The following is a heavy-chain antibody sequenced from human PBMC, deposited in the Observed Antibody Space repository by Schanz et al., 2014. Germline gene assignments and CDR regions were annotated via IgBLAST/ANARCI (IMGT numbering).Heavy chain of an antibody. CDR3: AGTYCSSTSCYTGYYYMDV. CDR1: GDTFRSYT. J-gene: IGHJ6*03. Sequence: QVQLVQSGAEVKKPGSSVKVSCKASGDTFRSYTINWVRHAPGQGPEFMGWISTFRNEDTNSAQRFQGRLTMTTDTSTSTAYMELRSLRSDDTAVYYCAGTYCSSTSCYTGYYYMDVWGKGTTVTVSS. D-gene: IGHD2-2*02. V-gene: IGHV1-18*01. CDR2: ISTFRNEDT.